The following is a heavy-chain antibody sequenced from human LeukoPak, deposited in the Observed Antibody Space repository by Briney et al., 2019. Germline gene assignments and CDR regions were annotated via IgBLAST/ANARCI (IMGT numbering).Heavy chain of an antibody. CDR3: ARTSGGTRPGY. CDR2: IYYSGST. D-gene: IGHD1-1*01. CDR1: GGSISSSSYY. Sequence: PSETLSLTCTVSGGSISSSSYYWGWIRQPPGKGLEWIGSIYYSGSTYYNPSLKSRVTISVDTSKNQFSLKLSSVTAADTAVYYCARTSGGTRPGYWGQGTLATVSS. J-gene: IGHJ4*02. V-gene: IGHV4-39*07.